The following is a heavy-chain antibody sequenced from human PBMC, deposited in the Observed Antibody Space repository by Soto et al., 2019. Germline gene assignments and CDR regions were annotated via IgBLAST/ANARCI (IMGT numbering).Heavy chain of an antibody. J-gene: IGHJ4*02. V-gene: IGHV3-48*02. D-gene: IGHD2-21*01. CDR3: ARGAVSATSLFDF. Sequence: GGSLRLSCAVSGFTLTTYSMNWVRQAPGKGLEWISFINKNGFTIYYADSVKGRFTISRDYAKNSLYLQMDSLRHEDTAVYYCARGAVSATSLFDFWGLGTLVTVSS. CDR2: INKNGFTI. CDR1: GFTLTTYS.